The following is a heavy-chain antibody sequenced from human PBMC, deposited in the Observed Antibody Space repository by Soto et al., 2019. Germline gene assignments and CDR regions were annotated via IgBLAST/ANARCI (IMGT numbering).Heavy chain of an antibody. CDR2: ISGYNGDT. CDR1: GYTFTRYG. J-gene: IGHJ6*02. D-gene: IGHD2-8*01. V-gene: IGHV1-18*01. Sequence: SVKLSCKASGYTFTRYGISWVRQAPGQGLEWMGWISGYNGDTKYAQKFQGRVTMTVDTSTTTAYMELRSLTSDDRAVYYCAKNGQPPYYYYGMDVWGQGTTVTVSS. CDR3: AKNGQPPYYYYGMDV.